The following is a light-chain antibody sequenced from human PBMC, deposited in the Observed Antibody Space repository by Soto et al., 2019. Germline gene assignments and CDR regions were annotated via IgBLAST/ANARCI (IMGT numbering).Light chain of an antibody. CDR2: EGS. J-gene: IGLJ1*01. V-gene: IGLV2-23*01. CDR3: CSYAGTSTYV. Sequence: QSALTQPAFVSGSPGQSITISCTGTSSDVGSYNPVSWYQQHPGKAPKLMIYEGSKRPSGVSNRFSGSRSGNTASLTISGLQAEDEADYYCCSYAGTSTYVFGTGTKVTVL. CDR1: SSDVGSYNP.